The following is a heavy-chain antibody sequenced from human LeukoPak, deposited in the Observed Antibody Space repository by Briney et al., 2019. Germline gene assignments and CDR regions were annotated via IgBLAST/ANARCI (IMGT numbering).Heavy chain of an antibody. CDR2: VDRPAKSYAT. Sequence: GGSLKLSCEASGFTLSDSAFHWVRQASGKGLEWVGLVDRPAKSYATAYAASVGGRFTISRDDSKNAAYLQMDSLKTEDTALYYCTKDSGTYNWLAPWGQGTLVTVSS. CDR3: TKDSGTYNWLAP. D-gene: IGHD1-26*01. J-gene: IGHJ5*02. CDR1: GFTLSDSA. V-gene: IGHV3-73*01.